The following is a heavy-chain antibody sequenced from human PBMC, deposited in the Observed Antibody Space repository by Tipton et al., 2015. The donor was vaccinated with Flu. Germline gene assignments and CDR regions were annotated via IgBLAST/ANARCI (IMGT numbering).Heavy chain of an antibody. J-gene: IGHJ5*02. CDR3: AGHSSSARGWFDP. Sequence: TLSLTCTVSGGSISSYYWSWIRQPAGKGLEWIGRFYTTGSTNYSPSLKSRVTISVDTSKNQFSLKVSSVTAADTAGYYCAGHSSSARGWFDPWGQGTLVTVSS. D-gene: IGHD1-26*01. CDR2: FYTTGST. V-gene: IGHV4-4*07. CDR1: GGSISSYY.